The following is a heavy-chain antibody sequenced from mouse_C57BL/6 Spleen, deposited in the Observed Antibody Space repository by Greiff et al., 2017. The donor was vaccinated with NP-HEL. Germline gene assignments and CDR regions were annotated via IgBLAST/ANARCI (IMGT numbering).Heavy chain of an antibody. J-gene: IGHJ3*01. CDR2: IYPSDSET. CDR1: GYTFTSYW. CDR3: AKRAYYSNPGFAY. D-gene: IGHD2-5*01. V-gene: IGHV1-61*01. Sequence: QVQLQQPGAELVRPGSSVKLSCKASGYTFTSYWMDWVKQRPGQGLEWIGNIYPSDSETHYNQKFKDKATLTVDKSSSTAYMQLSSLTSEDSAVYYCAKRAYYSNPGFAYWGQGTLVTVSA.